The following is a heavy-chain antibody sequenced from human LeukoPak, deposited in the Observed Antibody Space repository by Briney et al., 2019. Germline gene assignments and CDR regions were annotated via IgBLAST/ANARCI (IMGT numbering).Heavy chain of an antibody. CDR2: ISSSGNTI. J-gene: IGHJ6*02. CDR1: GFTFSSYE. D-gene: IGHD3-22*01. V-gene: IGHV3-48*03. CDR3: ARDDRSYYYGMDV. Sequence: GGLLRLSCAASGFTFSSYEMNWVRQAPGKGLEWVSYISSSGNTIYYADSVKGRFTISRDNAKNSLYLQMNSLRAEDTAVYYCARDDRSYYYGMDVWGQGTTVTVSS.